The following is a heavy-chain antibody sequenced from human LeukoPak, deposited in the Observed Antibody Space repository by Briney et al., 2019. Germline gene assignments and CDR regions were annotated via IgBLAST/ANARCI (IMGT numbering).Heavy chain of an antibody. CDR3: ARVGSGKSEYQLLYLSQNYYYGMDV. CDR2: IYYSGST. Sequence: SETLSLTCAVYGGSFSGYYWSWIRQHPGKGLEWIGYIYYSGSTYYNPSLKSRVTISVDTSKNQFSLKLSSVTAADTAVYYCARVGSGKSEYQLLYLSQNYYYGMDVWGQGTTVTVSS. V-gene: IGHV4-31*11. D-gene: IGHD2-2*02. CDR1: GGSFSGYY. J-gene: IGHJ6*02.